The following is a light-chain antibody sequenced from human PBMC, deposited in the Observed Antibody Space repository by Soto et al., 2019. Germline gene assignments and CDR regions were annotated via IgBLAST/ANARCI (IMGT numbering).Light chain of an antibody. V-gene: IGKV3-20*01. J-gene: IGKJ1*01. CDR3: QQYGSSPQWT. CDR1: QSVSSSY. Sequence: EIVLTQSPGTLSLSPGERATLSCRASQSVSSSYLAWYQQKPGQAPRLLIYGASSRATGIPDRFSGSGSGTDFTLNIRRLEPEDSAVYYCQQYGSSPQWTFGQGTKVDIK. CDR2: GAS.